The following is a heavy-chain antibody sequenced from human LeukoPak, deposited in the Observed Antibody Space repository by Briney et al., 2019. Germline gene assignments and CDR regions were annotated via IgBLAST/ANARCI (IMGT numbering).Heavy chain of an antibody. CDR1: GYIFSDYY. CDR2: INPNNGVA. V-gene: IGHV1-2*06. J-gene: IGHJ4*02. D-gene: IGHD4-17*01. Sequence: ASAKVSCKTSGYIFSDYYMHWVRQAPGQGLEWMGRINPNNGVADYGQKFQGRVTMTRDTSIRTFYMELSRLRSDDTALYYCARVAYGNDATSFDYWGQGTLVTVSS. CDR3: ARVAYGNDATSFDY.